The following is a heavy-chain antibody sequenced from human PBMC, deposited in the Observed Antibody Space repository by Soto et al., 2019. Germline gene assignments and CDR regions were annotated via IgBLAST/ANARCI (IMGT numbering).Heavy chain of an antibody. CDR1: GYTFTCYG. D-gene: IGHD2-2*01. Sequence: GASVKVSCKASGYTFTCYGISWVRQAPGQGLEWMGWISAYNGNTNYAQKLQGRVTMTTDTSTSTAYMELRSLRSDDTAVYYCARVEYVVVPAAIAPGYYYYMEVWGKGTTVTVSS. CDR3: ARVEYVVVPAAIAPGYYYYMEV. V-gene: IGHV1-18*01. CDR2: ISAYNGNT. J-gene: IGHJ6*03.